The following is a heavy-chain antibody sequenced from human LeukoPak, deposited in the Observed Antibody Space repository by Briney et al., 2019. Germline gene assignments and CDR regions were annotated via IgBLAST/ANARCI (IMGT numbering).Heavy chain of an antibody. J-gene: IGHJ4*02. CDR3: VYCSGGNCLYAVRGWTY. D-gene: IGHD2-15*01. Sequence: GGSLRLSCAASGFTFSDYGMHWVRQTPGKGLEWVTIISYHGNNKYYADSVKGRFIISRDNSKNTLYLQMDSLRTDDTAVYYCVYCSGGNCLYAVRGWTYWGQGTLVTVSS. V-gene: IGHV3-30*03. CDR2: ISYHGNNK. CDR1: GFTFSDYG.